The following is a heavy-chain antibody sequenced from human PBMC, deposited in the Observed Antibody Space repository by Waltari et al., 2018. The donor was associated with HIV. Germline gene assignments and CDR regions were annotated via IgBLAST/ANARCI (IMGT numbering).Heavy chain of an antibody. D-gene: IGHD3-16*02. V-gene: IGHV3-9*01. CDR2: ISWNSGST. J-gene: IGHJ4*02. CDR3: AKGLRLGELSLGFDY. CDR1: GFTFDDYA. Sequence: EVQLVESGGGLVQPGRSLRLSCAASGFTFDDYAMHWVRQDPGKGLEWVSGISWNSGSTGYADSVKGRFTISRDNAKNSLYLQMNSLRAEDTALYYCAKGLRLGELSLGFDYWGQGTLVTVSS.